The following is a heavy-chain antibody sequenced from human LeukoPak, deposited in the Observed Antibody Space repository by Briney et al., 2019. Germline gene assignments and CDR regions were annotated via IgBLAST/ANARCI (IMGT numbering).Heavy chain of an antibody. CDR2: IHTIET. D-gene: IGHD3-22*01. Sequence: PSETLSLTCTISGGSISGYFGTWIRQASGKGLEWIGYIHTIETKYNPSLQSRVSMSIDTSKNQFPLNLRSVTAADTAVYYCARGLRDEERYYKYCYMDVWGKGTTVTVSS. V-gene: IGHV4-4*09. J-gene: IGHJ6*03. CDR3: ARGLRDEERYYKYCYMDV. CDR1: GGSISGYF.